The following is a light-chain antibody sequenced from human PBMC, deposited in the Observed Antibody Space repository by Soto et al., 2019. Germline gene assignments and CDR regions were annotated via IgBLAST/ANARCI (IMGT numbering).Light chain of an antibody. J-gene: IGLJ1*01. CDR1: SSNIGSNT. Sequence: QSVLTQPPSASGTPGQRVTISCSGRSSNIGSNTVNWYQQLPGTAPKLLIYSNNQRPSGVPDLFSGSKSGTSASLAISGLQSEDEADYYCAAWDDSLNGLYVFGTGTKVTVL. CDR3: AAWDDSLNGLYV. CDR2: SNN. V-gene: IGLV1-44*01.